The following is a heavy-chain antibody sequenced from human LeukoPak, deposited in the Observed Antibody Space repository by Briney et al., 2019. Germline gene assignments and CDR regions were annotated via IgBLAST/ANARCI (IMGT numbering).Heavy chain of an antibody. Sequence: GGSLKLSCAASGFTFSSYWMHWLRQEPRKGLVWVSRISTDGSSRSYADSVKGRFTISRDNGKNTLYLQMNSLRAEDTAVYYCASYLTSIPSGMDVWGQGATVTVSS. CDR1: GFTFSSYW. CDR2: ISTDGSSR. J-gene: IGHJ6*02. CDR3: ASYLTSIPSGMDV. D-gene: IGHD2/OR15-2a*01. V-gene: IGHV3-74*01.